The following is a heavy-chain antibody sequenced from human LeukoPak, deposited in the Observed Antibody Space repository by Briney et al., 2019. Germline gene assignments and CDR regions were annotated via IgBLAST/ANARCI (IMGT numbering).Heavy chain of an antibody. J-gene: IGHJ5*02. CDR2: IHYSGST. V-gene: IGHV4-39*01. Sequence: SETLSLTCTVSGASISNSAYYWLWIRQPPGEGLECIGTIHYSGSTFYNPSLKSRVNISVDTSKNQFSLQLSSVTAADTAVYYCARLFFVIDTWGQGTLVTVSS. D-gene: IGHD3-3*01. CDR1: GASISNSAYY. CDR3: ARLFFVIDT.